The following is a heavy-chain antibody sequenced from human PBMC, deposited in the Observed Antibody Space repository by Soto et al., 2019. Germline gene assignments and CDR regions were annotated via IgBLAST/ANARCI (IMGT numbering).Heavy chain of an antibody. CDR2: IKSKTDGGTT. J-gene: IGHJ6*03. Sequence: EVQLVESGGGLVKPGGSLRLSCAASGFTFSNAWMSWVRQAPGKGLEWVGRIKSKTDGGTTDYAAPVKGRFTISRDDSKNTLYLQMNSLKTEDTAVYYCTTDSPYYDFWGGFYYYYYMDVWGKGTTVTVSS. D-gene: IGHD3-3*01. CDR3: TTDSPYYDFWGGFYYYYYMDV. V-gene: IGHV3-15*01. CDR1: GFTFSNAW.